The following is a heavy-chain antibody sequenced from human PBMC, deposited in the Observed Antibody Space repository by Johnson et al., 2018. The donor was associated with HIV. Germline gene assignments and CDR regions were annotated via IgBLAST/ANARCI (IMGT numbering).Heavy chain of an antibody. CDR1: GFTFSSYD. Sequence: VQLVESGGGVVQPGRSLRLSCAASGFTFSSYDMHWVRQATGKGLEWVSRIKTDGRGTNYADSVRGRFTISRDDAKNTLYLQMNSLRAEDTAVYYCVRGLDIWGQGTMVTVSS. CDR3: VRGLDI. V-gene: IGHV3-74*02. J-gene: IGHJ3*02. CDR2: IKTDGRGT.